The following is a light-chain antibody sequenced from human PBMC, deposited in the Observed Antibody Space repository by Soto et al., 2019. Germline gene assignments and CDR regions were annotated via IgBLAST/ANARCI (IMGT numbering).Light chain of an antibody. CDR1: QSVSSH. J-gene: IGKJ1*01. Sequence: ERDLTQSPATLSLSTRERSTLSCRASQSVSSHLAWYQQKPGQAPSRVIYDASTRATGIPARFSGSGSGTEFTLTISSLQSEDFAVYYCHQYDDWPQTFGHGTKV. V-gene: IGKV3-15*01. CDR3: HQYDDWPQT. CDR2: DAS.